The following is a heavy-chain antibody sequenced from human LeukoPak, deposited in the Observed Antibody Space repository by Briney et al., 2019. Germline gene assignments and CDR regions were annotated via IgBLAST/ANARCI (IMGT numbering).Heavy chain of an antibody. CDR2: IVVGSGNT. CDR3: AAEERMTSLAFDI. V-gene: IGHV1-58*02. Sequence: SVKVSCKASGFTFTSSAMQWVRQARGQRLEWIGWIVVGSGNTNYAQKFQERVTITRDMSTSTAYMGLSSLRSEDTAVYYCAAEERMTSLAFDIWGQGTMVTVSS. D-gene: IGHD4-11*01. J-gene: IGHJ3*02. CDR1: GFTFTSSA.